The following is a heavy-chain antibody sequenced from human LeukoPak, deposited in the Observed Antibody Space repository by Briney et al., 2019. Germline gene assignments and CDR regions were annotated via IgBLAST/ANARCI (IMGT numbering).Heavy chain of an antibody. CDR1: GRSISRYY. CDR3: ANGQGSGSYTDFDY. V-gene: IGHV4-59*01. J-gene: IGHJ4*02. CDR2: IYYSGST. D-gene: IGHD1-26*01. Sequence: SETLSLICSVCGRSISRYYWRGLRQPPGKGLEWIGYIYYSGSTNYNPSLKSRVTISVDTSKNQLSLKVSSVTTADTAVYYCANGQGSGSYTDFDYWGQGTLVTVSS.